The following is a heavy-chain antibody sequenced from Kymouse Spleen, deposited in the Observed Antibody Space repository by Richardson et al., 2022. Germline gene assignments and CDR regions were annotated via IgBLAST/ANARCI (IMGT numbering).Heavy chain of an antibody. D-gene: IGHD5-18,IGHD5-18*01. CDR3: ARRRGYSYGNWFDP. V-gene: IGHV4-39*01. J-gene: IGHJ5*02. CDR2: IYYSGST. CDR1: GGSISSSSYY. Sequence: QLQLQESGPGLVKPSETLSLTCTVSGGSISSSSYYWGWIRQPPGKGLEWIGSIYYSGSTYYNPSLKSRVTISVDTSKNQFSLKLSSVTAADTAVYYCARRRGYSYGNWFDPWGQGTLVTVSS.